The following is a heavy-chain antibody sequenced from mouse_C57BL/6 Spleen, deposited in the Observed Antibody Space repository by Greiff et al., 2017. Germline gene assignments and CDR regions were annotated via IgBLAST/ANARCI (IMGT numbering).Heavy chain of an antibody. CDR2: IHPTSGST. J-gene: IGHJ2*01. D-gene: IGHD1-1*01. V-gene: IGHV1-64*01. CDR1: GYTFTSYW. CDR3: AREGYYGSSYGSGFDY. Sequence: QVQLQQPGAELVKPGASVKLSCKASGYTFTSYWMHWVKQRPGQGLEWIGMIHPTSGSTNYNEKFKSKTTLTVDKSSSTAYMQLSSLTSEDSAVYYCAREGYYGSSYGSGFDYWGQGTTLTVSS.